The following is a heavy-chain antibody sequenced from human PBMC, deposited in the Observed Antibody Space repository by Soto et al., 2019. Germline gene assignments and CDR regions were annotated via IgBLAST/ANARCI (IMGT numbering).Heavy chain of an antibody. CDR3: GRVVEGATRHTDFDS. CDR2: VYYSGGA. J-gene: IGHJ5*01. Sequence: KRSETVSLTCAVSGVSIHNSHSFWGWIRQPPGKGLEFIGSVYYSGGANYNPSLKSRVTVSIDTSNNQFSLRVNSVTAADTAVYYCGRVVEGATRHTDFDSWGQGILVTVSS. D-gene: IGHD2-15*01. CDR1: GVSIHNSHSF. V-gene: IGHV4-39*01.